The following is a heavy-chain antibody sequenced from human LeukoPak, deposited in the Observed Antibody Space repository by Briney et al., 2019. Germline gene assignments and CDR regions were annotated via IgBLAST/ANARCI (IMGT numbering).Heavy chain of an antibody. Sequence: PGRSLRLSCAASGFTFSSYGMHWVRQAPGKGLEWVAVISYDGSNKYYADSVKGRFTISRDNSKNTLYLQMNSLRAEDTAVYYCVVGATHDYWGQGTLVIVSS. D-gene: IGHD1-26*01. CDR3: VVGATHDY. J-gene: IGHJ4*02. CDR2: ISYDGSNK. CDR1: GFTFSSYG. V-gene: IGHV3-30*03.